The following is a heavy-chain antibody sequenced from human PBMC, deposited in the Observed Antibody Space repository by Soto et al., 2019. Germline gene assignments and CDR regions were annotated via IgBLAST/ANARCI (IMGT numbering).Heavy chain of an antibody. CDR2: IRSKANNYAT. D-gene: IGHD1-26*01. CDR1: GYTFSDSA. J-gene: IGHJ4*02. V-gene: IGHV3-73*01. Sequence: GGSLRLSCAASGYTFSDSAMHWVRQASGKGLEWVGRIRSKANNYATVYAASVKGRFTISRDDSKNTAYLQMNSLKTEDTAVYYCARLWSAREPNFDSWGQGTLVTVPQ. CDR3: ARLWSAREPNFDS.